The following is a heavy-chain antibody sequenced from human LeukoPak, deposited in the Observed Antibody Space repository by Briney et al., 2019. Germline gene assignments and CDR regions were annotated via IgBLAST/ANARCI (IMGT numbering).Heavy chain of an antibody. Sequence: SETLSLTCTVSGYSLSSGYYWGWIRQPPGKGLEWIGTIYHSGSTYYNPSPKSRVTISVDTSKNQFSLKLTSVTAADTAVYYCARVRGYCSSTICYRYYFDYWGQGTLVTVSS. CDR3: ARVRGYCSSTICYRYYFDY. CDR1: GYSLSSGYY. V-gene: IGHV4-38-2*02. J-gene: IGHJ4*02. D-gene: IGHD2-2*01. CDR2: IYHSGST.